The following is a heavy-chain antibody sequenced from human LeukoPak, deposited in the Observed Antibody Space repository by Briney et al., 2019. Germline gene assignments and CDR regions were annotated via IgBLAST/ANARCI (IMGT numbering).Heavy chain of an antibody. CDR2: MNPKSGNT. D-gene: IGHD3-22*01. V-gene: IGHV1-8*03. Sequence: ASVKVSCKASGYTFTRYDINWVRQATGQGLEWMGWMNPKSGNTGHAQKFQGRVTITRDTSISTVYMELSSLRSEDTAVYYCARVERITMIVDYWGQGTLVTVSS. J-gene: IGHJ4*02. CDR1: GYTFTRYD. CDR3: ARVERITMIVDY.